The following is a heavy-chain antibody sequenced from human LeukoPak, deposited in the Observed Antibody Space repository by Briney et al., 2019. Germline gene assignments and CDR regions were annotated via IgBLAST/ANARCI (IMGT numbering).Heavy chain of an antibody. V-gene: IGHV1-2*02. CDR1: GYTFTDYY. Sequence: ASVKVSCKAFGYTFTDYYIHWVRQAPGQGLEWMGWISPNSGGTNYAQKFQGRVTMTRDTSISTAYMELSRLRSDDTAVYYCARDYVGDNWFDPWGQGTLVTVSS. CDR2: ISPNSGGT. D-gene: IGHD3-16*01. CDR3: ARDYVGDNWFDP. J-gene: IGHJ5*02.